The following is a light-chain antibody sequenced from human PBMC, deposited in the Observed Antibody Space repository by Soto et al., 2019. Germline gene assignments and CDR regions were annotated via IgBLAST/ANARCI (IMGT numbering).Light chain of an antibody. CDR1: SSDVGANIF. Sequence: QSALTQPASVSGSPGQSITISCTGTSSDVGANIFVSWYQQHPGKVPKLMIYTVSSRPSGVSQRFSGSKSGNTASLTISGLQAEDEADYYCSSFTTDSTYVFGNGTKV. J-gene: IGLJ1*01. CDR3: SSFTTDSTYV. CDR2: TVS. V-gene: IGLV2-14*01.